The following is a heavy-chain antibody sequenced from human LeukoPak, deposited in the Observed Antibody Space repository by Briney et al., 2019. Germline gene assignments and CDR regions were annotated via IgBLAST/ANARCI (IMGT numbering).Heavy chain of an antibody. D-gene: IGHD6-19*01. CDR1: GFTFSSYA. Sequence: PGGSLRLSCAASGFTFSSYAMHWVRQAPGKGLEWVAVISYDGSNKYYADSVKGRFTISRDNSKNTLYLQMNSPRAEDTAVYYCARDGLDSSGWTEVDYWGQGTLVTVSS. V-gene: IGHV3-30-3*01. J-gene: IGHJ4*02. CDR3: ARDGLDSSGWTEVDY. CDR2: ISYDGSNK.